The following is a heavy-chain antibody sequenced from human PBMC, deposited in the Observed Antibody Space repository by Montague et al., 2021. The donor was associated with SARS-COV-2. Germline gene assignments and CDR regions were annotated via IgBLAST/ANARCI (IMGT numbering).Heavy chain of an antibody. Sequence: PALVKPTQTLTLTCTFSGFSLSTSGMCVSWIRQPPGKALEWLALIDWDDDRYYGTSLKTRLTISKDTSKNQVVLTMTNMDPVDTATYYCARIGSSSWPAFDYWGQGTLVTVSS. CDR2: IDWDDDR. CDR1: GFSLSTSGMC. V-gene: IGHV2-70*01. D-gene: IGHD6-13*01. CDR3: ARIGSSSWPAFDY. J-gene: IGHJ4*02.